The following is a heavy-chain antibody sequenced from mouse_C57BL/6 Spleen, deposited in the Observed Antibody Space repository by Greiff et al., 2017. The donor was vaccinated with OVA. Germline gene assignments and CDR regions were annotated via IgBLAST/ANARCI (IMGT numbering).Heavy chain of an antibody. CDR3: ASEGFQFFYAMDY. CDR2: INPSSGYT. Sequence: QVQLQQSGAELARPGASVKMSCKASGYTFTSYTMHWVKQRPGQGLEWIGYINPSSGYTKYNQKFKDKATLTADKSSSTAYMQLSSLTSEDSAVYYCASEGFQFFYAMDYWGQGTSVTVSS. J-gene: IGHJ4*01. V-gene: IGHV1-4*01. CDR1: GYTFTSYT.